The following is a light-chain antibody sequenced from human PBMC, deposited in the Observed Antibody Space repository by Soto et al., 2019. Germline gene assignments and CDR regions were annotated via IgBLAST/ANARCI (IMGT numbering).Light chain of an antibody. CDR3: QQYNNWPYT. V-gene: IGKV3-15*01. CDR1: QNVNTS. J-gene: IGKJ2*01. CDR2: GAS. Sequence: EVVMTQSPATLSVSPGGGATLSCRASQNVNTSLAWYQLKPGQAPRLLIYGASTRATGLPAKFSGSGSGTEFTLTISSLQPEDFADYYCQQYNNWPYTFGQGTKLEIK.